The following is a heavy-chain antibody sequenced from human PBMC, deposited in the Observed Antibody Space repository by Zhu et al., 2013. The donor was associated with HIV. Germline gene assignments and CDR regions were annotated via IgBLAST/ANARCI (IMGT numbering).Heavy chain of an antibody. CDR2: INPNSGGT. J-gene: IGHJ5*02. V-gene: IGHV1-2*02. D-gene: IGHD3-10*01. CDR1: GYTFIDYY. CDR3: ARDRWGSGVIGLTWFDP. Sequence: QVQLVQSGAEVKKPGASVKVSCKASGYTFIDYYIHWVRQAPGQGLEWMGWINPNSGGTNYALKFQGRVAMTRDTSISTAYMDLSSLRSDDTAVYYCARDRWGSGVIGLTWFDPWGQGTLVTGLL.